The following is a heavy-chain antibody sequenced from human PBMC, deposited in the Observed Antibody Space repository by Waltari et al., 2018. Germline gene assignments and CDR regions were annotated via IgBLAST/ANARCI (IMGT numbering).Heavy chain of an antibody. J-gene: IGHJ6*02. CDR3: ARFGFYYGMDV. V-gene: IGHV3-7*04. D-gene: IGHD3-10*01. CDR1: GFTCSTYW. Sequence: EVQLVESGGGWVQPGGSLRLSGAVPGFTCSTYWLTGVRQAPWKGLEWLANIKPDGSERSYVGSVRGRFTISRDNAKNSLYLQLNSLGAEDTAIYYCARFGFYYGMDVWGQGTTVTVSS. CDR2: IKPDGSER.